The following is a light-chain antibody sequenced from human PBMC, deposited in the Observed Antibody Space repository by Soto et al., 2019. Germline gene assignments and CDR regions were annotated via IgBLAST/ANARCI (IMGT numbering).Light chain of an antibody. CDR2: GVS. CDR3: QQYGSSPYT. Sequence: EIVLTQSPGTLSLSPGERATLSCRTSQSISNNYLAWYQQKPGQAPRLLIYGVSSRATGIPDTFSGSGSGTDLTLTIGRLEPEDFAVYYCQQYGSSPYTFGQGTKLEIK. J-gene: IGKJ2*01. V-gene: IGKV3-20*01. CDR1: QSISNNY.